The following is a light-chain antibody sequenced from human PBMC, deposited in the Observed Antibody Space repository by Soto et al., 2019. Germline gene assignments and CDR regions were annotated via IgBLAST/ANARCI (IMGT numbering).Light chain of an antibody. V-gene: IGKV2D-29*01. CDR1: QSLLHSDGKTY. CDR3: MQSIQLPRT. J-gene: IGKJ1*01. Sequence: DIVMTQTPLSLSVTPGQPASISCKSSQSLLHSDGKTYLYWYLQRSGQPPQLLIHEVSNRFSGVXDXXSGSGSGTDFTLEISRVEAEDVEIYYCMQSIQLPRTFGQGTKVEIK. CDR2: EVS.